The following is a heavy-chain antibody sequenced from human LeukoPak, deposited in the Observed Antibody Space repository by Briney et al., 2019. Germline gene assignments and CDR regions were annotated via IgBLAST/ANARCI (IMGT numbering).Heavy chain of an antibody. CDR1: GFTFSSYW. V-gene: IGHV3-74*01. J-gene: IGHJ3*02. CDR2: INSEGSSR. CDR3: AREGYSSGWRNDAFDI. Sequence: GGSLRHSCAASGFTFSSYWMHWVRQAPGKGLVWVARINSEGSSRNYADSVKGRFTISRDNAKNTLYLQMSSLRVEDTAVYYCAREGYSSGWRNDAFDIWGQGTLVTVSS. D-gene: IGHD6-19*01.